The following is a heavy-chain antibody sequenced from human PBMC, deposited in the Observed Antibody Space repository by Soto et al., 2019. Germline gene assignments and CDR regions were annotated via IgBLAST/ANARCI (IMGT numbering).Heavy chain of an antibody. CDR3: ASSNIAAAGFYYYGMDV. CDR2: IYYYGST. V-gene: IGHV4-59*01. J-gene: IGHJ6*02. D-gene: IGHD6-13*01. Sequence: SETLSLTCTVSGGSISSYYWSWIRQPPGKGLEWIGYIYYYGSTNYNPSLKSRVTISVDTSKNQFSLKLSSVTAADTAVYYCASSNIAAAGFYYYGMDVWGQGTTVTVSS. CDR1: GGSISSYY.